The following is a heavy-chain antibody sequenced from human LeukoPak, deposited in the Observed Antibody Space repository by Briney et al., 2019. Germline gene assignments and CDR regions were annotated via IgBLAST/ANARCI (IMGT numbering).Heavy chain of an antibody. CDR2: ISDSGSDT. CDR1: GFTFSDYA. V-gene: IGHV3-23*01. D-gene: IGHD4-11*01. CDR3: ANHDYRDY. Sequence: PGGSLRLSCAASGFTFSDYAMSWVRQAPGKGPEWVAAISDSGSDTYYADSVKGRFTISRDNSKNTLYLQMSSLRAEDTAVYYCANHDYRDYWGQGTLVTVSS. J-gene: IGHJ4*02.